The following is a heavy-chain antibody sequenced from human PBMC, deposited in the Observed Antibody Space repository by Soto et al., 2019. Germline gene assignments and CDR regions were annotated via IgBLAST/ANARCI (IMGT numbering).Heavy chain of an antibody. CDR3: ARDGSYSIPAHLEY. D-gene: IGHD1-26*01. CDR1: GGTFSSYA. Sequence: SVKVSCKASGGTFSSYAISWVRQAPVQGLEWMGWIIPIFGTANYAQKFQGRVTITADESTSTAYMELSSLRSEDTAVYYCARDGSYSIPAHLEYWGQGTLVTVSS. CDR2: IIPIFGTA. V-gene: IGHV1-69*13. J-gene: IGHJ4*02.